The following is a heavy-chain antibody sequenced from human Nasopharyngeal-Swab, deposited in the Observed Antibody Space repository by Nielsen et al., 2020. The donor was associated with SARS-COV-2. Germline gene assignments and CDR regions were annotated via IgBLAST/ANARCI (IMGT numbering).Heavy chain of an antibody. CDR3: ARDPGAHGGAFDI. D-gene: IGHD2-15*01. CDR2: IYYSGST. Sequence: SETLSLTCTFSGGSISSYYWSWIRQPPGKGLEWIGYIYYSGSTNYNPSLKSRVTISVDTSKNQFSLKLSSVTAADTAVYYCARDPGAHGGAFDIWGQGTMVTVSS. J-gene: IGHJ3*02. V-gene: IGHV4-59*01. CDR1: GGSISSYY.